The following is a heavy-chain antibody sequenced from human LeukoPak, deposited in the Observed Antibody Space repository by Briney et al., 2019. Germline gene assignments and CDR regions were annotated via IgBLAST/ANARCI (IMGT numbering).Heavy chain of an antibody. V-gene: IGHV1-69*04. Sequence: ASAKVFCKAPKSTNSSYAISGLRQAQGQGLEWRGRIIPILNIANYAQKFQGRVTITADKSTSTAYMELSSLRSEDTAVYYCVKSYSNFDYWGQGTIVTVSS. CDR3: VKSYSNFDY. D-gene: IGHD2-15*01. J-gene: IGHJ4*02. CDR2: IIPILNIA. CDR1: KSTNSSYA.